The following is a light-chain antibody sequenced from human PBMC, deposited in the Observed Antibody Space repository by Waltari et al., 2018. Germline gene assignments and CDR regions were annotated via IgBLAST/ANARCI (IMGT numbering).Light chain of an antibody. CDR2: AVT. Sequence: QAALTQPASVSGSPGQSIAISCIGTSSDVGANNFLSWYQQHPGRAPKLMIHAVTKRPSGVSTRFSGSKSGSTACLTISGLQAENVADYYCCSYTTIGPVLIGGGTKVTVL. CDR3: CSYTTIGPVL. V-gene: IGLV2-23*02. CDR1: SSDVGANNF. J-gene: IGLJ2*01.